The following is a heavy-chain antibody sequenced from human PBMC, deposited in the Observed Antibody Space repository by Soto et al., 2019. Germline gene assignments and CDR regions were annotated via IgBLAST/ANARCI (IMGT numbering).Heavy chain of an antibody. CDR1: GFTFSGYW. CDR2: IKQDGSEK. CDR3: VRDRYYDSGTYPYYFDF. V-gene: IGHV3-7*01. Sequence: GGSLRLSCAASGFTFSGYWMSWVRQAPGRGLEWVANIKQDGSEKYYVDSVKGRFTISRDNAKNSLYLQMNDLRAEDTAVYYCVRDRYYDSGTYPYYFDFWGQGTLVTVSS. D-gene: IGHD3-10*01. J-gene: IGHJ4*02.